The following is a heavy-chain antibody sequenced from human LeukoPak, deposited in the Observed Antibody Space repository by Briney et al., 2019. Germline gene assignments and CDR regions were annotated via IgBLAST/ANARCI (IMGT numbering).Heavy chain of an antibody. V-gene: IGHV1-2*02. D-gene: IGHD3-9*01. Sequence: ASVKDSRKASGYTFTGYYMHWVRQAPGQGLEWMGWINPNSGGTNYAQKFQGRVTMTRDTSISTAYMELSRLRSDDTAVYYCARELGITIFQGMDVWGQGTTVTVSS. J-gene: IGHJ6*02. CDR3: ARELGITIFQGMDV. CDR1: GYTFTGYY. CDR2: INPNSGGT.